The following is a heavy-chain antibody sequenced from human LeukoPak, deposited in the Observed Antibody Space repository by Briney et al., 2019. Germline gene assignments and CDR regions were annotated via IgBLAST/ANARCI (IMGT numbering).Heavy chain of an antibody. CDR2: IYYSGST. D-gene: IGHD3-3*01. CDR3: ARVTILSSQKPIDY. Sequence: PSETLSLTCTVSGGSISSGGYYWSWIRQHPGKGLEWIGYIYYSGSTYYNPSLKSRVTISVDTSKNQFSLKLSSVTAADTAVYYCARVTILSSQKPIDYWGQGTLVTVSS. CDR1: GGSISSGGYY. V-gene: IGHV4-31*03. J-gene: IGHJ4*02.